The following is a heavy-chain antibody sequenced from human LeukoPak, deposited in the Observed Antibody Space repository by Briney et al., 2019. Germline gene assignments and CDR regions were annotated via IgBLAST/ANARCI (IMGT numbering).Heavy chain of an antibody. CDR3: ARGDYYDTSGYYYPHY. CDR2: ISSRGSII. V-gene: IGHV3-11*01. Sequence: GGSLRLSCAASGFTFSDYYMTWIRQAPGKGLEWVSYISSRGSIIYYADSVKGRFTISRDNTKNSLYLQMKSLRAEDTAVYYCARGDYYDTSGYYYPHYWGQGTLVTVSS. D-gene: IGHD3-22*01. J-gene: IGHJ4*02. CDR1: GFTFSDYY.